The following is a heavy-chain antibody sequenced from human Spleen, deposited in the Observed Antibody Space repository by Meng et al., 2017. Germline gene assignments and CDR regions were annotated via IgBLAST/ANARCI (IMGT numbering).Heavy chain of an antibody. CDR1: VYTYTDYQ. CDR2: IHPSGHP. V-gene: IGHV1-18*01. D-gene: IGHD3-10*01. J-gene: IGHJ4*02. CDR3: ARGTPGRSYSDY. Sequence: QVQLVQSGAEVKKPGASVKVSCKASVYTYTDYQTDWVRQAPGQGLEWMGWIHPSGHPTYAQKFQGRVTMTIDTSTTTASMELRSLRSDDSALYYCARGTPGRSYSDYWGQGTLVTVSS.